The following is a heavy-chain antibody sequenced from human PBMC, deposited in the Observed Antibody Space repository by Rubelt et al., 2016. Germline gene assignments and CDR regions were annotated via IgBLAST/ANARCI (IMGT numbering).Heavy chain of an antibody. V-gene: IGHV4-34*01. D-gene: IGHD2-15*01. Sequence: QVQLQQWGAGLLKPSETLSLTCAVYGGSFSGYYWSWIRQPPGKGLEWIGEINHSGSTNYNPSLKSRVAISVDTSKNQFSLKLTYVTAAGTAVYCCARSCIGGACYVPGAFDIWGRGTMVTVSS. CDR1: GGSFSGYY. CDR2: INHSGST. J-gene: IGHJ3*02. CDR3: ARSCIGGACYVPGAFDI.